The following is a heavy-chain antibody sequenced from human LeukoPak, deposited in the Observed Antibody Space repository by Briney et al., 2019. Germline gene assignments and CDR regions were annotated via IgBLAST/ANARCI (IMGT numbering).Heavy chain of an antibody. CDR1: GFTFSSYW. Sequence: GGSLRLSCAASGFTFSSYWMSWVRQALGKGLEWVANIKQDGSEKYYVDSVKGRFTISRDNAKNSLYLQMNSLRAEDTAVYYCARYYDFWSGYXPFDXXXQGXLVT. J-gene: IGHJ4*02. CDR3: ARYYDFWSGYXPFDX. CDR2: IKQDGSEK. D-gene: IGHD3-3*01. V-gene: IGHV3-7*01.